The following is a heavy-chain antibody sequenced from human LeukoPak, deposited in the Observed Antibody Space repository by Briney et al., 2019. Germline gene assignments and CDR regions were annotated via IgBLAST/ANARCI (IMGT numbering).Heavy chain of an antibody. CDR1: GFTFSDYY. V-gene: IGHV3-11*04. CDR2: ISSSGSTI. Sequence: GGSLRLSCAASGFTFSDYYMSWIRQAPGKGLEWVSYISSSGSTIYYADSVKGRFTISRDNAKNSLYLQMNSLRAEDTAVYYCARDAGVAARSLAYYYYMDVWGKGTTVTVSS. J-gene: IGHJ6*03. D-gene: IGHD6-6*01. CDR3: ARDAGVAARSLAYYYYMDV.